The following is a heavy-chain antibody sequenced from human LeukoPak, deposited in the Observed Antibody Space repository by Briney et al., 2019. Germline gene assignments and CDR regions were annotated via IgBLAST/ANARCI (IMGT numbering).Heavy chain of an antibody. J-gene: IGHJ4*02. CDR3: AKFKDAYTD. V-gene: IGHV4-59*01. D-gene: IGHD5-24*01. CDR2: IYYSGST. CDR1: GGSISSYY. Sequence: NPSETLSLTCTVSGGSISSYYWSWIRQPPGKGLEWIGYIYYSGSTNYNPSLKSRVTVSVDTSKNQFSLKLSSVTAADTAVYYCAKFKDAYTDWGQGTLVTVSS.